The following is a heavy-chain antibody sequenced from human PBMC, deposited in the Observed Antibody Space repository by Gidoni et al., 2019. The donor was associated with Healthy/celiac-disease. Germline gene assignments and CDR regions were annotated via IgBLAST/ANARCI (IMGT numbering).Heavy chain of an antibody. J-gene: IGHJ6*03. Sequence: EVQLVESGGGLVKPGRSLRLSCTASGFTFGDYAMSWFRQAPGKGLEWVGVIRSKAYGGTTEYAASVKGRFTISRDDSKSIAYLQMNSLKTEDTAVYYCTRDKAVAARPPHHYYYYYYMDVWGKGTTVTVSS. V-gene: IGHV3-49*05. CDR1: GFTFGDYA. D-gene: IGHD6-6*01. CDR2: IRSKAYGGTT. CDR3: TRDKAVAARPPHHYYYYYYMDV.